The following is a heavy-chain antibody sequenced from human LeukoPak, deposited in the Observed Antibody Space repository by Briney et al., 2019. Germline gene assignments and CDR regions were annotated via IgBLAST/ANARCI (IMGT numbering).Heavy chain of an antibody. J-gene: IGHJ1*01. D-gene: IGHD2-21*02. CDR1: GFTFSSYA. Sequence: GSLRLSCAASGFTFSSYAMSWVRQAPGKGLEWVSAISGSGGSTYYADSVKGRFTISRDNSKNTLYLQMNSLRAEDTAVYYCAKDGAYCGGDCYSEYFQHWGQGTLVTVSS. V-gene: IGHV3-23*01. CDR3: AKDGAYCGGDCYSEYFQH. CDR2: ISGSGGST.